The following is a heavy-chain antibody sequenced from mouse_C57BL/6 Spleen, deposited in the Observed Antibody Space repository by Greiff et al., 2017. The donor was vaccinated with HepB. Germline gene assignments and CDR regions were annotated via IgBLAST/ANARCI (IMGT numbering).Heavy chain of an antibody. CDR2: IYPGDGDT. J-gene: IGHJ2*01. V-gene: IGHV1-82*01. Sequence: VQLQQSGPELVKPGASVKISCKASGYAFSSSWMNWVKQRPGKGLEWIGRIYPGDGDTNYNGKFKGKATLTADKSSSTAYMQLSSLTSEDSAVYFCARGTSTGYFDYWGQSTTLTVSS. CDR1: GYAFSSSW. CDR3: ARGTSTGYFDY.